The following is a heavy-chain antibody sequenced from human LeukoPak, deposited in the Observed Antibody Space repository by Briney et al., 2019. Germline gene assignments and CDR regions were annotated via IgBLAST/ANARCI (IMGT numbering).Heavy chain of an antibody. CDR1: GFTFSSYG. CDR2: ISSSSSYI. J-gene: IGHJ4*02. D-gene: IGHD6-13*01. Sequence: GGSLRLSCAASGFTFSSYGMHWVRQAPGRGLEWVSSISSSSSYIYYADSVKGRFTISRDNAKNSLYLQMNSLRAEGTAVYYCARESIAAAGSFDYWGQGTLVTVSS. V-gene: IGHV3-21*01. CDR3: ARESIAAAGSFDY.